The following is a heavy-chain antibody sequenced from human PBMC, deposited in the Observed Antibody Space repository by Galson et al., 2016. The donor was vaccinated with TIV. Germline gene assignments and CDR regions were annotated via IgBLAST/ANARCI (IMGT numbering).Heavy chain of an antibody. CDR1: GYTFNRYG. Sequence: SVKVSCKASGYTFNRYGMNWVRQAPGQRPEWMGWISAYNGHTKYSQKLQGRITMTRDKSTSTAYLELSSLRSEDTAVYFCARVGACQVVTGGASLQWGQGTLVTVSA. D-gene: IGHD2-8*02. CDR3: ARVGACQVVTGGASLQ. V-gene: IGHV1-18*01. J-gene: IGHJ4*02. CDR2: ISAYNGHT.